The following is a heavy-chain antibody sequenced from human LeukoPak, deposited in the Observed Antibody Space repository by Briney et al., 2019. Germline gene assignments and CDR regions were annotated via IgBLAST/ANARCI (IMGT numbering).Heavy chain of an antibody. V-gene: IGHV1-46*01. CDR3: ARRELAGSTAYFDY. D-gene: IGHD1-26*01. J-gene: IGHJ4*02. CDR2: INPSGGST. Sequence: ASVKVSCKASGYTFTSYYIHWVRQAPGQGLEWMGIINPSGGSTNYAQDLQGRVTMTRDTSTSTVYMELSSLRSEDTAVYYCARRELAGSTAYFDYWGQGTLVTASS. CDR1: GYTFTSYY.